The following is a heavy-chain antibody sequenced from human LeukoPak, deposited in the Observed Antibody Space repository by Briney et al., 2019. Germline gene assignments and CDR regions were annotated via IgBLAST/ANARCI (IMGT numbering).Heavy chain of an antibody. Sequence: ASVKVSCKTSGYTFTDYYIHWVRQAPGQGLQWMGRIDPVDPNSGGTSFAQNFQGRFTMTRDTSVSIAYMELNRLTSDDTAVYYCASWGSITMIVVEPGYAFDIWGQGTMVTVSS. J-gene: IGHJ3*02. D-gene: IGHD3-22*01. CDR3: ASWGSITMIVVEPGYAFDI. CDR1: GYTFTDYY. V-gene: IGHV1-2*06. CDR2: IDPVDPNSGGT.